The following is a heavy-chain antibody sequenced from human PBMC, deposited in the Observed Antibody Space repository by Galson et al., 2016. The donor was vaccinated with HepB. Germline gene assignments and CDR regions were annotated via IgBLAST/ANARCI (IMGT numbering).Heavy chain of an antibody. Sequence: SVKVSCKASGGTFSNYAISWVRQAPGQGLEWMGGIIPMLGTAIYAQKFQGRITITADESTSTAYMGLSSLRSDDTAGYYCSSGASLVTPFDYWGQGSLVTVSS. CDR1: GGTFSNYA. D-gene: IGHD4-23*01. J-gene: IGHJ4*02. V-gene: IGHV1-69*13. CDR3: SSGASLVTPFDY. CDR2: IIPMLGTA.